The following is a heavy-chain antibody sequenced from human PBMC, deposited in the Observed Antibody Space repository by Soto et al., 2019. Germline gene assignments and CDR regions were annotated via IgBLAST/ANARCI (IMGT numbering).Heavy chain of an antibody. CDR2: IYYSGST. Sequence: QVQLQESGPGLVKPSQTLFLTCTVSGGSISSGGYYWSWIRQHPGKGLEWIGYIYYSGSTYYNPSLKSRVTISVDTSKNQFSLKLSSVTAADTAVYYCARSLRGYSYGYMYWGQGTLVTVSS. CDR3: ARSLRGYSYGYMY. V-gene: IGHV4-31*03. CDR1: GGSISSGGYY. J-gene: IGHJ4*02. D-gene: IGHD5-18*01.